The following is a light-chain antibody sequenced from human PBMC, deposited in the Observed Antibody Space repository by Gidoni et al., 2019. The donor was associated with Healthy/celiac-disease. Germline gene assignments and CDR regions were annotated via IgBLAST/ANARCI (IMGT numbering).Light chain of an antibody. Sequence: QSALTQPASVSGYPGQSITISCTGTSSDVGSYNLVSWYQQHPGKAPKLMIYEGSKRPSGVSNRFSGSKSGNTASLTISGLQAEDEADYYCCSYAGSSLNYVFGTGTKVTVL. V-gene: IGLV2-23*01. CDR1: SSDVGSYNL. CDR3: CSYAGSSLNYV. J-gene: IGLJ1*01. CDR2: EGS.